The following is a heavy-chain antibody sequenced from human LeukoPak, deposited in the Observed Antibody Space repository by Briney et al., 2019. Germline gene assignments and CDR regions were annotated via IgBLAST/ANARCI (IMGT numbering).Heavy chain of an antibody. J-gene: IGHJ4*02. CDR1: GYTFTSYG. CDR2: ISAYNGKT. Sequence: ASVKVSCKASGYTFTSYGISWVRQAPGQGLEWMGWISAYNGKTNYAQKLQDRVTMTTDTSTSTAYMELRSLRSDDTAVYYCARDHLGSGSYSSGERVYRGQGSLVTVSS. CDR3: ARDHLGSGSYSSGERVY. D-gene: IGHD1-26*01. V-gene: IGHV1-18*01.